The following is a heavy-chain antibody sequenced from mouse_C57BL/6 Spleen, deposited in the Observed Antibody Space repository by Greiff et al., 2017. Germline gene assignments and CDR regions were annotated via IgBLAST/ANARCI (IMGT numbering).Heavy chain of an antibody. CDR1: GYTFTSYW. V-gene: IGHV1-55*01. D-gene: IGHD1-1*01. CDR2: IYPGSGST. J-gene: IGHJ4*01. CDR3: ARMAHYYGSRDYAMDY. Sequence: QVHVKQPGAELVKPGASVKMSCKASGYTFTSYWITWVKQRPGQGLEWIGDIYPGSGSTNYNEKFKSKATLTVDTSSSTAYMQLSSLTSEDSAVYYCARMAHYYGSRDYAMDYWGQGTSVTVSS.